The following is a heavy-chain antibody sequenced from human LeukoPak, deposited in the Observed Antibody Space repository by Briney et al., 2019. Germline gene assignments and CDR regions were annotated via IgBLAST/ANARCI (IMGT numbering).Heavy chain of an antibody. CDR3: ARDYYYGMDV. CDR2: TYYRSKWYN. Sequence: SQTLSLTCAISGGSVSSKSAAWNWITHSPSRGLEWLGRTYYRSKWYNDYAVSVESLITINPDTSKNQFSLQLNSVTPEDTAVYYCARDYYYGMDVWGQGTTVTVSS. V-gene: IGHV6-1*01. J-gene: IGHJ6*02. CDR1: GGSVSSKSAA.